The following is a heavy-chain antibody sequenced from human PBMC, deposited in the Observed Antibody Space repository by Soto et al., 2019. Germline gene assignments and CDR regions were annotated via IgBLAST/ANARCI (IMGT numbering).Heavy chain of an antibody. Sequence: ASVKVSCKASGYTFTRYYMHLVRQAPGQGLERMGIINPSGGSTSYAQKFQGRVTMTRDTSTSTVYMELSSLRSEDTAVYYCARVKWGELKYFDYWGQGTLVTVSS. J-gene: IGHJ4*02. CDR2: INPSGGST. CDR1: GYTFTRYY. CDR3: ARVKWGELKYFDY. V-gene: IGHV1-46*01. D-gene: IGHD2-15*01.